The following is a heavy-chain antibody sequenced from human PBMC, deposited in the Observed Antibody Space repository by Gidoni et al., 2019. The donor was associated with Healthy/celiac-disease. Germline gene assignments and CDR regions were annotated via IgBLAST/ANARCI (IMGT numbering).Heavy chain of an antibody. J-gene: IGHJ4*02. D-gene: IGHD6-13*01. CDR2: IRSKANSYAT. CDR3: TRLYSPGYSSSWSDY. V-gene: IGHV3-73*02. Sequence: EVQLVESGGGLVQPVGSLKLPCAASGFPFSSSAMHWVRQASGKGLEWVGRIRSKANSYATADAESVKGRFTISRDDSKNTAYLQMNSLKTEDTAVYYCTRLYSPGYSSSWSDYWGQGTLVTVSS. CDR1: GFPFSSSA.